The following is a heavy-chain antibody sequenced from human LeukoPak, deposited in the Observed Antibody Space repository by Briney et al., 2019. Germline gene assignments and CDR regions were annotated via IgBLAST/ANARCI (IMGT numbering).Heavy chain of an antibody. D-gene: IGHD5-18*01. CDR3: ARRGDSYGRFDY. CDR2: ISPGDSAK. Sequence: PGESLKIFCKASGYNCTNYWIGWVRQMPGKGLEWIGIISPGDSAKRYSPSFQGQVTISADKSICTAYLQWSSLKASDTAMYYCARRGDSYGRFDYWGQGILVTVSS. J-gene: IGHJ4*02. V-gene: IGHV5-51*01. CDR1: GYNCTNYW.